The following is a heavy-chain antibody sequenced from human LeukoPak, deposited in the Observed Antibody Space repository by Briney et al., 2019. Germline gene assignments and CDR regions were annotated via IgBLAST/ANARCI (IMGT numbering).Heavy chain of an antibody. J-gene: IGHJ6*03. CDR3: ARATRRSAGYYMDV. CDR2: IYYSGST. D-gene: IGHD3-3*01. V-gene: IGHV4-39*07. CDR1: GGSISSSSYY. Sequence: PSETLSLTCTVSGGSISSSSYYWGWIRQPPGKGLEWIGSIYYSGSTYYNPSLKSRVTISVDTSKNQFSLKLSSVTAADTAVYYCARATRRSAGYYMDVWGKGTTVTVSS.